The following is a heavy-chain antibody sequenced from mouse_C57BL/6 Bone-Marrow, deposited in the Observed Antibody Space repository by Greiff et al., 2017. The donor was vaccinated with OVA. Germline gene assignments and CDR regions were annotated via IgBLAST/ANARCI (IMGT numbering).Heavy chain of an antibody. CDR3: ARHYGSSHDY. V-gene: IGHV5-15*01. D-gene: IGHD1-1*01. Sequence: EVLLVESGGGLVQPGGSLKLSCAASGFTFSDYGMAWVRQAPRQGPEWVAFISNLAYSIYYADTVTGRFTITRENSNNTLYLEMSSLRSEDSAMYYCARHYGSSHDYWGQGTTLTVSS. CDR1: GFTFSDYG. J-gene: IGHJ2*01. CDR2: ISNLAYSI.